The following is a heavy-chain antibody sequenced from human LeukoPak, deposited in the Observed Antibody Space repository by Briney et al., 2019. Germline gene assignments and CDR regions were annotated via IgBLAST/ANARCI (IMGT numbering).Heavy chain of an antibody. CDR2: ISSSGTTI. Sequence: GGSLRLSCAASGFTFSNYEMNWVRQAPGKGLEWVSYISSSGTTIQYADSVKGRFTISRDSAKNSLYLQMNTLRAEDTAVYYCATFTDYWGQGTLVTVSS. CDR1: GFTFSNYE. CDR3: ATFTDY. J-gene: IGHJ4*02. V-gene: IGHV3-48*03.